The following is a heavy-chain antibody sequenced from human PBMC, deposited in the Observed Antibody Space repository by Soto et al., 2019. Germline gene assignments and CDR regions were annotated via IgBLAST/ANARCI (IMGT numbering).Heavy chain of an antibody. CDR2: IYYSGST. Sequence: SETLSLTCTVSGGSISSGGYYWSWIRQHPGKGLEWIGYIYYSGSTYYNPSLKSRVTISVDTSKNQFSLKLSSVTAADTAVYYCARGGALIAAAGTSDAFDIWGRGTMVT. CDR3: ARGGALIAAAGTSDAFDI. V-gene: IGHV4-31*03. CDR1: GGSISSGGYY. J-gene: IGHJ3*02. D-gene: IGHD6-13*01.